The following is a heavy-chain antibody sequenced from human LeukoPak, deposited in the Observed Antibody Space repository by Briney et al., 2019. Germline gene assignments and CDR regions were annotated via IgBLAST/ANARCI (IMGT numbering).Heavy chain of an antibody. CDR1: GFTFSDYE. CDR3: AIVHYNTAMVDIDY. V-gene: IGHV3-48*03. D-gene: IGHD5-18*01. J-gene: IGHJ4*02. Sequence: GGSLRLSCAASGFTFSDYEMHWVRQAPGKGLEWISYISSSGSTIYYADSVKGRFTISRDNGKNSLYLQMNSLRAEDTAVYYCAIVHYNTAMVDIDYWGQGTLVTVSS. CDR2: ISSSGSTI.